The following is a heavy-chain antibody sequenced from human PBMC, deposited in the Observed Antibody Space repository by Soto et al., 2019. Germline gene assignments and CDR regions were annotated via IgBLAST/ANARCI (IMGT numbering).Heavy chain of an antibody. CDR2: INPSGGST. V-gene: IGHV1-46*03. J-gene: IGHJ4*02. Sequence: ASVKVSCKASGYTFTSYYMHWVRQAPGQGLEWMGIINPSGGSTTYAQRFRGRVTMSRDTSTSTVYMELSSLRSEDTALYFCTRGKYYSDSTGYYGIDYWGQGTLVTVSS. D-gene: IGHD3-22*01. CDR3: TRGKYYSDSTGYYGIDY. CDR1: GYTFTSYY.